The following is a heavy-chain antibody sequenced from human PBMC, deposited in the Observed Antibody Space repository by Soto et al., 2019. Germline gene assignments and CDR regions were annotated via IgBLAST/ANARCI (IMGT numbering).Heavy chain of an antibody. CDR3: ARGVYSSGYLDV. CDR2: IYYSGST. Sequence: SETLSLTCTVSGGSISSGGYYWSWIRQPPGKGLEWIGYIYYSGSTNYNPSLKSRVTISVDTSKNQFSLKLSSVTAADTAVYYCARGVYSSGYLDVWGQGTTVTVSS. CDR1: GGSISSGGYY. J-gene: IGHJ6*02. D-gene: IGHD3-22*01. V-gene: IGHV4-61*08.